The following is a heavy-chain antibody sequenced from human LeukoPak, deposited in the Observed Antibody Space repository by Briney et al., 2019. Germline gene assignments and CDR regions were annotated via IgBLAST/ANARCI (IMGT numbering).Heavy chain of an antibody. CDR1: RFTFSSHA. V-gene: IGHV3-30*04. D-gene: IGHD4-23*01. J-gene: IGHJ4*02. CDR2: ISYNGNHI. Sequence: GGSLRLSCAASRFTFSSHAMYWVRQAPGKGLEWVAVISYNGNHISYADSVKGRFTISRDNSKNTLYLQMNSLRAEDTAVYYCAKFPSGGNDDYWGQGTLVTVSS. CDR3: AKFPSGGNDDY.